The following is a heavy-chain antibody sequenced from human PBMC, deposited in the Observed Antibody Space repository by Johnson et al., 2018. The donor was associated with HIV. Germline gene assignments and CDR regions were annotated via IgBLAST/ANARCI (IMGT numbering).Heavy chain of an antibody. V-gene: IGHV3-23*04. J-gene: IGHJ3*02. CDR1: GFTFSSYA. CDR2: VSGSGGRT. CDR3: VSSAQWSGWPPGAFDI. D-gene: IGHD6-19*01. Sequence: VQLVESGGSVVRPGGSLRLSCAASGFTFSSYAMTWVRQAPGKGLEWVSAVSGSGGRTYYADSVKVRFTISRDNSKNTLYVQMNSLRAEDTAVYYCVSSAQWSGWPPGAFDIWGQGTMVTVSS.